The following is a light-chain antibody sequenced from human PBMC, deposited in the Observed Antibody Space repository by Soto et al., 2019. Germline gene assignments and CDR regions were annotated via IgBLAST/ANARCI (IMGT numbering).Light chain of an antibody. CDR2: DVT. J-gene: IGLJ1*01. V-gene: IGLV2-11*01. Sequence: QSALTQPRSVSGSPGQSVTISCTGTSSDVGTYNYVSWYQQHPGKAPKVMIYDVTKRPSGVPDRFSGSKSGNTASLTISGLQAEDEADYYCCSYAGSYTYVFGAGTRSPS. CDR1: SSDVGTYNY. CDR3: CSYAGSYTYV.